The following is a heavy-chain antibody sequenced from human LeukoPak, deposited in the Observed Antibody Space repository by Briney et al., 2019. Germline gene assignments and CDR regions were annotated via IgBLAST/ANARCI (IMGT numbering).Heavy chain of an antibody. V-gene: IGHV3-73*01. CDR3: TSEQTYHFSVDV. Sequence: GGSLRLSCAASGFTFSGSAIHWVRQASGKGLEWVGRIRSKPNSYATAYAASVKGRFTISRDDSKNTAYLQMNSLKTGDTAVYFCTSEQTYHFSVDVWGPGTTVTVS. J-gene: IGHJ6*02. D-gene: IGHD1/OR15-1a*01. CDR2: IRSKPNSYAT. CDR1: GFTFSGSA.